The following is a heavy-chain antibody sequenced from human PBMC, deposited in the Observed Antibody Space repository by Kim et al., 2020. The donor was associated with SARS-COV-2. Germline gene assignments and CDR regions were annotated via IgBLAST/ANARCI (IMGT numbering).Heavy chain of an antibody. V-gene: IGHV3-21*01. D-gene: IGHD4-17*01. CDR2: ISSSSSYI. Sequence: GGSLRLSCAASGFTFSTYSMNWVRQAPGKGLEWVSSISSSSSYIYYADSLKGRFTITRDNAKNSLYLQMNSLRAEDTAVYYCTKAGWGVTTPIDSWGQGTLVTVSS. CDR3: TKAGWGVTTPIDS. CDR1: GFTFSTYS. J-gene: IGHJ4*02.